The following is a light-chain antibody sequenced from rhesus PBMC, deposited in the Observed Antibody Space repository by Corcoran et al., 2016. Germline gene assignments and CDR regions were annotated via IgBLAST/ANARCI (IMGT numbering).Light chain of an antibody. Sequence: DIQMTQSPSSVSASVGDRVTITCRASQGITNDLAWYQQKPGETPKLLIDEASSLQSGIPSRFSGSGSGTDFTLTISDLQSEDFTTYYCQHYYSAPWTFGQGTKVEIK. CDR2: EAS. V-gene: IGKV1-21*01. J-gene: IGKJ1*01. CDR1: QGITND. CDR3: QHYYSAPWT.